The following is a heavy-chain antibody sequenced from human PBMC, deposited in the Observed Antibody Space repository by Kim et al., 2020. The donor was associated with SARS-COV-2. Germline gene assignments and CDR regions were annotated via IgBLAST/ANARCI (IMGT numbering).Heavy chain of an antibody. CDR3: AKRHTSAAPQYFDY. J-gene: IGHJ4*02. V-gene: IGHV3-23*01. Sequence: GGSLRLSCAASGFTFSSYGMTWVRQAPGKGLEWVAAIAASGDYTFYADSVKGRFTISRDSSKNTLFLQMNSLPAEDTAVYYCAKRHTSAAPQYFDYWGQG. D-gene: IGHD2-2*01. CDR1: GFTFSSYG. CDR2: IAASGDYT.